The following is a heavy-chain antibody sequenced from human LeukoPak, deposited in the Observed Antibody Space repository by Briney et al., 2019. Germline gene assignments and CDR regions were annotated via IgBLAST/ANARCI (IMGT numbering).Heavy chain of an antibody. CDR2: IRSKAYGGTT. CDR3: TCDYYDSSGYYYDY. V-gene: IGHV3-49*04. CDR1: GFTFGDYA. Sequence: GGSLRLSCTASGFTFGDYAMSWVRQAPGKGLEWVGFIRSKAYGGTTEYAASVKGRFTISREDSKSIAYLQMNSLKTEDTAVYYCTCDYYDSSGYYYDYWGQGTLVTVSS. J-gene: IGHJ4*02. D-gene: IGHD3-22*01.